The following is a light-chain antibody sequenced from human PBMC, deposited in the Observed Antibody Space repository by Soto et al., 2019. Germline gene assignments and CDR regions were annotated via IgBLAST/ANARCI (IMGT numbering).Light chain of an antibody. CDR3: SSYTSSTTLV. J-gene: IGLJ2*01. CDR1: SSDVGSYNR. V-gene: IGLV2-18*02. Sequence: QSALTQPPSVSGSPGQSVTISCTGTSSDVGSYNRVSWYQQPPGTAPKLMIYEVNNRPSGVPDRFSGSKSGNTASLTISGLQAEAEADYYCSSYTSSTTLVFGGGTKLTVL. CDR2: EVN.